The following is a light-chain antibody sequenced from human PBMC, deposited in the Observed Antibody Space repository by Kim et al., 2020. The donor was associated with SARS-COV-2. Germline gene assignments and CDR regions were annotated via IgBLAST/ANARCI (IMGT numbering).Light chain of an antibody. Sequence: QPVLTQSPSASASLGASVKLTCTLSSGHSSYAIAWHQQQPEKGPRYLMKLNSDGSHSKGDGIPDRFSGSSSGAGRYLTISSLQSEDEAGYYCQTWGTCTWVFGGGTQLTVL. CDR1: SGHSSYA. CDR2: LNSDGSH. V-gene: IGLV4-69*01. J-gene: IGLJ3*02. CDR3: QTWGTCTWV.